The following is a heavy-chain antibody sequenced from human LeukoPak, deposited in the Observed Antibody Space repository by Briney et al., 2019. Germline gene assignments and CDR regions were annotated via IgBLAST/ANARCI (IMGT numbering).Heavy chain of an antibody. J-gene: IGHJ4*02. CDR2: ISAYNGNT. CDR3: ARVEVGFGESRYYFDY. Sequence: ASVKVSCKASGYTLTSYGISWVRQAPGQGLEWMGWISAYNGNTNYAQKLQGRVTMTTDTSTSTAYMELRSLRSDDTAVYYCARVEVGFGESRYYFDYWGQGTLVTVSS. CDR1: GYTLTSYG. D-gene: IGHD3-10*01. V-gene: IGHV1-18*01.